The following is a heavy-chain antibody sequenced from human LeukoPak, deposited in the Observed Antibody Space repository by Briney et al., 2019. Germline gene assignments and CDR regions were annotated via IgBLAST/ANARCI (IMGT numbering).Heavy chain of an antibody. CDR2: INPSGGST. J-gene: IGHJ6*02. CDR1: GYTFTSYG. V-gene: IGHV1-46*01. Sequence: GASVKVSCKASGYTFTSYGISWVRQAPGQGLEWMGIINPSGGSTSYAQKFQGRVTMTRDTSISTAYMELSRLRSDDTAVYYCARGYDFWSGYYPDYGMDVWGQGTTVTVSS. D-gene: IGHD3-3*01. CDR3: ARGYDFWSGYYPDYGMDV.